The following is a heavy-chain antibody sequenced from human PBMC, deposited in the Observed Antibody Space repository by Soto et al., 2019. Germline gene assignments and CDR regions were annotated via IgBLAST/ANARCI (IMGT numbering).Heavy chain of an antibody. CDR2: IIPIFGTA. CDR3: ARERGYCSSTCCYRGPFDI. Sequence: SVKVSCKASGGTFSSYAISWVRQAPGQGLEWMGGIIPIFGTANYAQKFKGRVKITADESTSTAYMELSSLISEETAVYYCARERGYCSSTCCYRGPFDIWGKGTMVTVSS. V-gene: IGHV1-69*13. CDR1: GGTFSSYA. J-gene: IGHJ3*02. D-gene: IGHD2-2*02.